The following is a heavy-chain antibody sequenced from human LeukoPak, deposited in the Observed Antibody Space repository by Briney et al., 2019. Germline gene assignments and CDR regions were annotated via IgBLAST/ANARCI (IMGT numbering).Heavy chain of an antibody. Sequence: GASVKVSCKASGYTFTSYYMHWVRQAPGQGLEWMGIINPSGGSTSYAQKFQGRVTMTRDTSTSTVYMELNSLRSEDTAVYYCARVETGTHFDYWGQGTLVTVSS. CDR2: INPSGGST. CDR3: ARVETGTHFDY. D-gene: IGHD1/OR15-1a*01. V-gene: IGHV1-46*01. J-gene: IGHJ4*02. CDR1: GYTFTSYY.